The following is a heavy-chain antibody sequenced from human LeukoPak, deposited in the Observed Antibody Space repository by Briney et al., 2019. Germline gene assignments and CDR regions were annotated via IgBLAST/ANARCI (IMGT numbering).Heavy chain of an antibody. Sequence: LTGGSLRLSCAASGFTVSNNDMYWVRQAPGKGLEWVSVIYSGGNTNYADSVKGRFIISRDNLKNTLFLQMNSLRAEDTAVYYCARAFQYGSGSYPYSLWGQGTLVTVSS. D-gene: IGHD3-10*01. CDR1: GFTVSNND. CDR3: ARAFQYGSGSYPYSL. CDR2: IYSGGNT. J-gene: IGHJ4*02. V-gene: IGHV3-66*01.